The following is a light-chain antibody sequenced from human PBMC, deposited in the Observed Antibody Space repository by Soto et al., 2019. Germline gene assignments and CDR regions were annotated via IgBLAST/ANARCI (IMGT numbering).Light chain of an antibody. CDR1: QSVSRSY. Sequence: SPGAVSLSPGDRATLSCRASQSVSRSYLGWYQQKSGQAPRLLMYGDSARATGIPDRFSGSGSGTDLNLTISSLQPEDFATYYCLEDYNYPWTCAQGTKVDI. CDR2: GDS. CDR3: LEDYNYPWT. V-gene: IGKV3D-7*01. J-gene: IGKJ1*01.